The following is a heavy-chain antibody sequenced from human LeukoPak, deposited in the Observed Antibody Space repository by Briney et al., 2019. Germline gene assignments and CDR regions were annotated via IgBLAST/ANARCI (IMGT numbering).Heavy chain of an antibody. CDR3: ARTRYYYNSRSYGAPYYFDC. CDR1: GGSFSGYY. D-gene: IGHD3-10*01. V-gene: IGHV4-34*01. J-gene: IGHJ4*02. Sequence: PSETLSLTCAVYGGSFSGYYWSWIRQPPGKGLEWIGEINHSGSTNYNPSLKSRVTISVDTSKNQFSLKLSSVTAADTAVYYCARTRYYYNSRSYGAPYYFDCWGQGTLVTVSS. CDR2: INHSGST.